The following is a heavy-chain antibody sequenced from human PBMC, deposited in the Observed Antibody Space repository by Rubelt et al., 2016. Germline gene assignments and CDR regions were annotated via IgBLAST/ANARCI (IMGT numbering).Heavy chain of an antibody. Sequence: QVQLVQSGAEVKKPGASVKVSCKASGYTFTSYAMHWVRQAPGQRLEWMGWINAGNGNTKYSQKFQGRVTITRDTSASTAYMELSSLRSEDTAVYYCATEKTSDAYYYGMDVWGQGTTVTVSS. V-gene: IGHV1-3*01. J-gene: IGHJ6*02. CDR3: ATEKTSDAYYYGMDV. CDR2: INAGNGNT. CDR1: GYTFTSYA.